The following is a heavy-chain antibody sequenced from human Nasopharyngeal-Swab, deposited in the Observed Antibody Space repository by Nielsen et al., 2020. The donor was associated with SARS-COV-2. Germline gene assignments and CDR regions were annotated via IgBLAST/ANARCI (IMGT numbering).Heavy chain of an antibody. V-gene: IGHV3-7*03. CDR2: IKQDGGIK. CDR3: GRDPAWGAIDF. CDR1: GFTFSGSW. J-gene: IGHJ4*02. D-gene: IGHD3-16*01. Sequence: GESLKISCAATGFTFSGSWMSWVRQAPGKGLEWVADIKQDGGIKVYVDPVKGRFTISRDNAKNSVYLQMNSLRVEDTAIYYCGRDPAWGAIDFWGRGTLVTVSA.